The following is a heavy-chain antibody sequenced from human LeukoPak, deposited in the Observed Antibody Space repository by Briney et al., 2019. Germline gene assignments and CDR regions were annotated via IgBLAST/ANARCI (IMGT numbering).Heavy chain of an antibody. CDR1: GVSISSSNW. CDR2: IYHSGST. CDR3: ARELTWGYYYMDV. J-gene: IGHJ6*03. D-gene: IGHD3-16*01. V-gene: IGHV4-4*02. Sequence: SETLSLTCAVSGVSISSSNWWSWVRQPPGKGLEWIGEIYHSGSTNYNPSLKSRVTISVDKSKNQFSLKLSSVTAADTAVYYCARELTWGYYYMDVWGKGTTVTVSS.